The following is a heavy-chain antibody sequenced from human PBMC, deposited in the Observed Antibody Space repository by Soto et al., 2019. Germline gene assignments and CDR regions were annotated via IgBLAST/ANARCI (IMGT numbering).Heavy chain of an antibody. J-gene: IGHJ4*02. CDR1: GYTFTSYG. CDR2: ISAYNGNT. CDR3: ARAGDHIAAAAGSDYYFDY. D-gene: IGHD6-13*01. Sequence: QVQLVQSGAEVKKPGASVKVSCKASGYTFTSYGISWVRQAPGQGLEWMGWISAYNGNTNYAQKLQGRVTMTTDTSTSTAYMELRSLSSDDTAVYYCARAGDHIAAAAGSDYYFDYWGQGTLVTVSS. V-gene: IGHV1-18*01.